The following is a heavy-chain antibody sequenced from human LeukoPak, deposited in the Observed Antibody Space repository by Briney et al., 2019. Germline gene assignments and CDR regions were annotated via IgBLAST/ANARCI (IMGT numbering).Heavy chain of an antibody. D-gene: IGHD6-19*01. Sequence: GASVKVSCKASGYTFTSYGFSWVRQAPGQGLEWMGWISAYNGDTNYAQKVQGRVTMTTDTSTSTAYMELRSLRSDDTAVYYCARDLVYGAVAGQYFDYWGQGTLVTVSS. CDR3: ARDLVYGAVAGQYFDY. CDR2: ISAYNGDT. CDR1: GYTFTSYG. J-gene: IGHJ4*02. V-gene: IGHV1-18*01.